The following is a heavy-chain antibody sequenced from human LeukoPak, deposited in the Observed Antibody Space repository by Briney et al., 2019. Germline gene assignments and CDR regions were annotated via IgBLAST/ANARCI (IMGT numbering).Heavy chain of an antibody. CDR3: TRGYWFDP. Sequence: PGGSLRLSCAASGFIFSNAWMSWVRQAPGKGLEWVGRIKSKTDGGATDYAAPVKGRFTISRDDSKNVLHLQMNSLQTDDTAIYYCTRGYWFDPWGQGTLVTVSS. D-gene: IGHD3-22*01. V-gene: IGHV3-15*01. J-gene: IGHJ5*02. CDR2: IKSKTDGGAT. CDR1: GFIFSNAW.